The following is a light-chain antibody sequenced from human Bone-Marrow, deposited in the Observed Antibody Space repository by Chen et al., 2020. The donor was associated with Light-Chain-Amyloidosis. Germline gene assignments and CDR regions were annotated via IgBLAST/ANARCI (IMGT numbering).Light chain of an antibody. J-gene: IGLJ2*01. CDR3: QSADSSGTYGVI. CDR1: DLPTKY. V-gene: IGLV3-25*03. CDR2: RDT. Sequence: SYELTQPPSVSVSPGQTARITCSGDDLPTKYAYWYQQKPGQAPVLVIHRDTERPSGISERFSGSSSGTTAKLTISGVQAEDEADYHCQSADSSGTYGVIFGGGTKLTVL.